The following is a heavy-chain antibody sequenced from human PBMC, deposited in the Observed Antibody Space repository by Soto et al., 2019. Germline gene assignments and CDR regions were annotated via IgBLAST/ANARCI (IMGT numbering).Heavy chain of an antibody. CDR1: GFNFKKFA. J-gene: IGHJ4*02. CDR2: ISCCGGSA. Sequence: EVQLLESGGGVVQPGGSLRLSCVASGFNFKKFAMAWVRQAAGEGLEWGSGISCCGGSASYADSVKGRFSIARDDSKNTVSLQLNSLRVEDTAKFYCAKADGQQWLIPHLDNWGQGTLVTV. V-gene: IGHV3-23*01. D-gene: IGHD6-19*01. CDR3: AKADGQQWLIPHLDN.